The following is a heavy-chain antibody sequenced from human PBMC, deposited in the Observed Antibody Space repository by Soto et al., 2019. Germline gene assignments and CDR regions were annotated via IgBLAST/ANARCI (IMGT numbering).Heavy chain of an antibody. CDR2: IYYSGST. CDR1: GGSISSYY. J-gene: IGHJ3*02. Sequence: SETLSLTCTVSGGSISSYYWSWIRQPPGKGLEWIGYIYYSGSTNYNPSLKSRVTISVDTSKNQFSLKLSSVTAADTAVYYCARCSGSGYRYDAFDIWGQGTMVTVSS. D-gene: IGHD2-15*01. V-gene: IGHV4-59*08. CDR3: ARCSGSGYRYDAFDI.